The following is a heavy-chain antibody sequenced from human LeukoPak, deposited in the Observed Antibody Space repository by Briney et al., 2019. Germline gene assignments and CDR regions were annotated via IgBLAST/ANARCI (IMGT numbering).Heavy chain of an antibody. V-gene: IGHV4-59*01. CDR1: GGSISSYY. CDR2: IYYSGST. D-gene: IGHD3-10*01. Sequence: SETLSLTCTVPGGSISSYYWSWIRQPPGKGLEWIGYIYYSGSTNYNPSLKSRVTISVDTSKNQFSLKLSSVTAADTAVYYCARDLSAGDYYYGMDVWGQGTTVTVSS. CDR3: ARDLSAGDYYYGMDV. J-gene: IGHJ6*02.